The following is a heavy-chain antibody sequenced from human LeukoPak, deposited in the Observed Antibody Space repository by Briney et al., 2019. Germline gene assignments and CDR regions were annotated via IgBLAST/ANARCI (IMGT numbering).Heavy chain of an antibody. J-gene: IGHJ4*02. CDR1: GFTFSSYA. Sequence: GGSLRRSCAASGFTFSSYAMSWVRQAPGKGLEWVSAISGSGGSTYYADSVKGRFTISRDNSKNTLYLQMNSLRAEDTAVYYCAKNRLVRGTYYFDYWGQGTLVTVSS. CDR2: ISGSGGST. CDR3: AKNRLVRGTYYFDY. D-gene: IGHD3-10*01. V-gene: IGHV3-23*01.